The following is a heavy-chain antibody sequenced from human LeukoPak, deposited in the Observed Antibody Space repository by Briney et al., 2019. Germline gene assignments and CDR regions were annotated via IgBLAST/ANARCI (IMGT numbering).Heavy chain of an antibody. CDR3: ARVEDTAMVNYYFDY. CDR1: GGSFSGYY. Sequence: PSETLSLTCAVYGGSFSGYYWSWIRQPPRKGLEWIGEINHSGSTNYNPSLKSRVTISVDTSKNQFSLKLSSETAADTAVYYCARVEDTAMVNYYFDYWGQGTLVTVSS. CDR2: INHSGST. J-gene: IGHJ4*02. V-gene: IGHV4-34*01. D-gene: IGHD5-18*01.